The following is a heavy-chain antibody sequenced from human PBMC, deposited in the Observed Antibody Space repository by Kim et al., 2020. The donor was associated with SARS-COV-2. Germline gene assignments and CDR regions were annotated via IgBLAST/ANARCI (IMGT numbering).Heavy chain of an antibody. CDR1: GFTFSTYS. CDR2: ISASGSTI. Sequence: GGSLRLSCAASGFTFSTYSMNWVRQAPVKGLEWLSYISASGSTIYLADSVKGRFTISRDNAKNSVYLQLNSLRDEDTAVYYCAREGQYNTSPLDYWGQGT. J-gene: IGHJ4*02. CDR3: AREGQYNTSPLDY. D-gene: IGHD6-13*01. V-gene: IGHV3-48*02.